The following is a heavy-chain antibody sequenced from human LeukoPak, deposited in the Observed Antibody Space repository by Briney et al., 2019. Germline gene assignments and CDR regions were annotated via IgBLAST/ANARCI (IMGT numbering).Heavy chain of an antibody. Sequence: GGSLTLSCAASGFTFGSYAMHWVRQAPGKGLEWVAVISYDGSNKYYADSVKGRFTISRDNSKNTLYLQMNSLRAEDTAVYYCAKTFYYDILTSSDYWGQGTLVTVSS. D-gene: IGHD3-9*01. CDR3: AKTFYYDILTSSDY. J-gene: IGHJ4*02. CDR1: GFTFGSYA. V-gene: IGHV3-30*18. CDR2: ISYDGSNK.